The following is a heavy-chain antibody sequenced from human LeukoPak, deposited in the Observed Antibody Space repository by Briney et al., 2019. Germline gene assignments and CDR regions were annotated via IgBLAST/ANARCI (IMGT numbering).Heavy chain of an antibody. CDR3: ARDLKWELPFDY. Sequence: GGSLRLSCAASGFTFSTYSMNWVRQAPGKGLEWVSSISSSGNYIFYADSVRGRFTISRDNAKNSLYLQMNSLRAEDTAVYFCARDLKWELPFDYWGQGTLVTVSS. CDR1: GFTFSTYS. J-gene: IGHJ4*02. V-gene: IGHV3-21*01. D-gene: IGHD1-26*01. CDR2: ISSSGNYI.